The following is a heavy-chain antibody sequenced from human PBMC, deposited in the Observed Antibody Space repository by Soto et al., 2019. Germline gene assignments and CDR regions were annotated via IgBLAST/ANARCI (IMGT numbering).Heavy chain of an antibody. V-gene: IGHV4-59*12. CDR3: ARGGSSSSYGFYFFDN. Sequence: QVQVQESGPGLVKPSETLSLTCTVSGGSMSSYFWSWIRQPPGRGLEWIGYISDSGSTNYKTSLKSRASISVDTSKNQFSLKVTSVTSADTALYYCARGGSSSSYGFYFFDNWGPGTLVTVSS. CDR2: ISDSGST. J-gene: IGHJ4*02. CDR1: GGSMSSYF. D-gene: IGHD6-13*01.